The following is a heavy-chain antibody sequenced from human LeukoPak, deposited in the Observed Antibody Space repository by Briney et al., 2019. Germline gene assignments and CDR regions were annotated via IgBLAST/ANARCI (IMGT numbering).Heavy chain of an antibody. D-gene: IGHD2-15*01. J-gene: IGHJ3*02. Sequence: GGSLRLSCAASGFTFDDYDMSWVRQAPGKGLEWVSGANWNGGSTGYADSVKGRFTISRDNAKSSLYLQMNSLRAEDTALYYCARDRTKLGYCSGRSCYGGRNDAFDIWGQGTMVTVSS. CDR1: GFTFDDYD. CDR2: ANWNGGST. V-gene: IGHV3-20*04. CDR3: ARDRTKLGYCSGRSCYGGRNDAFDI.